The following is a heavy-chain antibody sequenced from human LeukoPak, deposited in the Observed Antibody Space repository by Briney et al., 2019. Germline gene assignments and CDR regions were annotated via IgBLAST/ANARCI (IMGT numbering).Heavy chain of an antibody. Sequence: GGSLRLSCAASGFTFSSYSMDWVRQAPGKGLEWVSSISSSSSYIYYADSVKGRFTISRDNAKNSLYLQMNSLRAEDTAVYYCAKAPYISGWLHFDYWGQGALVTVSS. V-gene: IGHV3-21*01. CDR2: ISSSSSYI. D-gene: IGHD6-19*01. CDR1: GFTFSSYS. CDR3: AKAPYISGWLHFDY. J-gene: IGHJ4*02.